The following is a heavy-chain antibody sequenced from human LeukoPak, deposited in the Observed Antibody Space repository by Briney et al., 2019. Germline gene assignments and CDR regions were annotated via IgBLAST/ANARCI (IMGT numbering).Heavy chain of an antibody. Sequence: GGSLRLSCATSGFNFGVVAMDWIRQAPGKGLEWVGFIRHREYGGAAEYAASVNGRFAISRDDSKSIVYLQMNDLRTEDTGVYYCARERAGDVDYWGLGTLVTVSS. V-gene: IGHV3-49*03. CDR2: IRHREYGGAA. CDR3: ARERAGDVDY. J-gene: IGHJ4*02. CDR1: GFNFGVVA.